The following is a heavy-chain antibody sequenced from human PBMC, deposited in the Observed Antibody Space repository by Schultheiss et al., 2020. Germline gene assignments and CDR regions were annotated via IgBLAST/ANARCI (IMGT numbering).Heavy chain of an antibody. CDR1: GFTFSSYA. D-gene: IGHD3-10*01. V-gene: IGHV3-33*08. J-gene: IGHJ4*02. CDR2: MWNEESDK. Sequence: GGSLRLSCAASGFTFSSYAMSWVRQAPGKGLEWVAAMWNEESDKWFAESVKGRFTISRDNSKNTLYLQMNSLRAEDTAVYYCARADGSGSYGALHHYYFDYWGQGTLVTVSS. CDR3: ARADGSGSYGALHHYYFDY.